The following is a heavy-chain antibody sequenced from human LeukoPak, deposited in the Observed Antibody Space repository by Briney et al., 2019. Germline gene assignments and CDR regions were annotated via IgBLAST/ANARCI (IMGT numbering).Heavy chain of an antibody. CDR3: AKDSQEYGPPVADAFDY. V-gene: IGHV3-23*01. CDR1: GFTFSSYA. D-gene: IGHD6-19*01. Sequence: GGSLRLSCAASGFTFSSYAMSWVRQAPGKGLEWVSAISGSGGSTYYADSVKGRFTISRDNSKNTLYLQMNSLRAEDTAVYYRAKDSQEYGPPVADAFDYWGQGTLVTVSS. J-gene: IGHJ4*02. CDR2: ISGSGGST.